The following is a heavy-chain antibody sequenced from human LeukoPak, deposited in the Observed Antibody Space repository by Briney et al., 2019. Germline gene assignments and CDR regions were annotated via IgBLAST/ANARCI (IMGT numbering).Heavy chain of an antibody. V-gene: IGHV1-69*05. CDR2: IIPIFGTA. D-gene: IGHD6-19*01. Sequence: GASVKDSCKASGGTFSSYAISWVRQAPGQGLEWMGGIIPIFGTANYAQKFQGRVTITTDESTSTAYMELSSLRSEDTAVYYCASCSSAIYYFDYWGQGTLVTVSS. J-gene: IGHJ4*02. CDR3: ASCSSAIYYFDY. CDR1: GGTFSSYA.